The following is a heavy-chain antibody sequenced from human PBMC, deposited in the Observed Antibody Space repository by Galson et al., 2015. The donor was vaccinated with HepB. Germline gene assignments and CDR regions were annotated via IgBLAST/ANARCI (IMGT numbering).Heavy chain of an antibody. D-gene: IGHD1-26*01. CDR3: ARDSGSYYGMDV. Sequence: SVKVSCKASGGTFSSYAISWVRQAPGQGLEWMGGIIPIFGTANYAQKFQGRVTITADKSTSTVYMELSSLRSEDTAVYYCARDSGSYYGMDVWGQGTTVTVSS. CDR2: IIPIFGTA. CDR1: GGTFSSYA. V-gene: IGHV1-69*06. J-gene: IGHJ6*02.